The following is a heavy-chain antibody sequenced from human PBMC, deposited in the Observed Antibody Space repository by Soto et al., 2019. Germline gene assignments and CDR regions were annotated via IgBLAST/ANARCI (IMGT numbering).Heavy chain of an antibody. CDR1: RFTFSSYD. D-gene: IGHD2-15*01. CDR3: ANGYCSGGSCYGGDDN. Sequence: HVQLVESGGGVVQPGRSLRLSCAASRFTFSSYDMHWVRQAPGKGLEWVAVISFDGSNTYYADSVKGRFTISIANSKNTLYLQMNSLRAEDTAVYYCANGYCSGGSCYGGDDNWGQGTLVTVSS. J-gene: IGHJ4*02. CDR2: ISFDGSNT. V-gene: IGHV3-30*18.